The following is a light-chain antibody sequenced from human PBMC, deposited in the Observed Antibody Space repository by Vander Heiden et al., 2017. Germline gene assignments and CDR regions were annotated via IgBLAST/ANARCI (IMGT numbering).Light chain of an antibody. J-gene: IGKJ3*01. V-gene: IGKV3-20*01. CDR3: QKYGNSAT. CDR1: QSLSSTY. Sequence: EIVLTQSPGTLSLSPGERATRSCRASQSLSSTYLGWYQQKPGQPPRLLIYGASNRATGIPDRFSGSGSGTDFTLTISRLEPEDFAVYYCQKYGNSATFGPGTRVDIK. CDR2: GAS.